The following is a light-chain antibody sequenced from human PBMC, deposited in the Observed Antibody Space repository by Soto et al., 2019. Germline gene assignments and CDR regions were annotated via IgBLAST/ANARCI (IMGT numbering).Light chain of an antibody. CDR1: QSISGSY. V-gene: IGKV3-20*01. CDR3: NPSSPSSFT. J-gene: IGKJ3*01. CDR2: GAS. Sequence: EIVLTQSPGTLSLSPGERATLSCRASQSISGSYLAWYQQKPGQSPRLLIYGASSRATGIPDRFTGSGSGTHFTLTISRLEPEDFAVYYCNPSSPSSFTFGHGTKVEIE.